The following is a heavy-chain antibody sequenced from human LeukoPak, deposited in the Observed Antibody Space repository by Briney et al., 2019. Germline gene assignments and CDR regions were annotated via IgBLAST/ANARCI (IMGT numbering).Heavy chain of an antibody. CDR2: IKQDGSEK. V-gene: IGHV3-7*01. CDR3: ATDVVVLVAATTPNDY. J-gene: IGHJ4*02. D-gene: IGHD2-15*01. Sequence: GGSLRLSCAASGFTFSSYWMSWVRQAPGKGLEWVANIKQDGSEKYYVDSVKGRFTISRDNAKNSLYLQMNSLRAEDTAVYYCATDVVVLVAATTPNDYWGQGTLVTVSS. CDR1: GFTFSSYW.